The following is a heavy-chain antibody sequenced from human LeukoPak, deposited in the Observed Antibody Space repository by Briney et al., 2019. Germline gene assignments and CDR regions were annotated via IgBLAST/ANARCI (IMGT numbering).Heavy chain of an antibody. CDR2: IYTSGST. D-gene: IGHD2-21*02. CDR1: GGSISSGSYY. CDR3: ARHDLVTAGSLGAGMDV. Sequence: PSQSLSLTCTVSGGSISSGSYYWSWIRQPAGKGLEWIGHIYTSGSTNYNPSLKSRVTISVDTSKNQFSLKLSSVTAADTAVYYCARHDLVTAGSLGAGMDVWGQGTTVTVSS. V-gene: IGHV4-61*09. J-gene: IGHJ6*02.